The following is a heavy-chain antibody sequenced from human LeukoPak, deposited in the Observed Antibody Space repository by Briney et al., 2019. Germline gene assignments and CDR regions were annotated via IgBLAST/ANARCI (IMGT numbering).Heavy chain of an antibody. CDR3: ARVVPSSYLPPYYYDSSGYYPFDY. V-gene: IGHV1-2*02. Sequence: ASVKVSCKASGYTFTGYYMHWVRQAPGQGLEWMGWINPNSGGTNYAQKFQGRVTMTRDTSISTAYMELSRLRSDDTDVYYCARVVPSSYLPPYYYDSSGYYPFDYWGQGTLVTVSS. CDR1: GYTFTGYY. J-gene: IGHJ4*02. D-gene: IGHD3-22*01. CDR2: INPNSGGT.